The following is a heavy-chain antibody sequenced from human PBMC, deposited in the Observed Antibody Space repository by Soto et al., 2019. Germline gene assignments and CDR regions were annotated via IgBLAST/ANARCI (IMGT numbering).Heavy chain of an antibody. V-gene: IGHV3-73*01. CDR2: IRSKANSYAT. J-gene: IGHJ6*03. CDR3: TRHGLTTVTTGYYYYMDV. CDR1: GVTFIGSA. Sequence: GGTLSLSCTASGVTFIGSAMHWVRQAPGKGLEWVGRIRSKANSYATAYAASVKGRFTISRDDSKNTAYLQMNSLKTEDTAVYYCTRHGLTTVTTGYYYYMDVWGKGTTVTVSS. D-gene: IGHD4-4*01.